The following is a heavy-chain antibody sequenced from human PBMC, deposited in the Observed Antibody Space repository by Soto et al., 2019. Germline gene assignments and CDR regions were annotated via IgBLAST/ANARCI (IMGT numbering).Heavy chain of an antibody. Sequence: GGSLRLSCAASGFNFNEYYMSWIRQAPGKGLEWIAYIDISGSLMYYAHSVKGRFTISRDNAKNTLYLQMNILRVEDTAVYFCATAGNYRFDNWGLGTLVTVSS. J-gene: IGHJ4*02. D-gene: IGHD1-1*01. CDR1: GFNFNEYY. CDR2: IDISGSLM. V-gene: IGHV3-11*04. CDR3: ATAGNYRFDN.